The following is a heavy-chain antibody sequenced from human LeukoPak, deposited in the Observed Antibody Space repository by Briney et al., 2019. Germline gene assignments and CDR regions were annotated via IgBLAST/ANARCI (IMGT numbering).Heavy chain of an antibody. CDR3: ARDWDSSGCQYYFDY. CDR1: GFTFSSYA. CDR2: ISYDGSNK. Sequence: GGSLRLSCAASGFTFSSYAMHWVRQAPGKGLEWVAVISYDGSNKYYADSVKGRFTISRDNSKNTLYLQMNSLRAEDTAVYYCARDWDSSGCQYYFDYWGQGTLVTVSS. V-gene: IGHV3-30-3*01. D-gene: IGHD3-22*01. J-gene: IGHJ4*02.